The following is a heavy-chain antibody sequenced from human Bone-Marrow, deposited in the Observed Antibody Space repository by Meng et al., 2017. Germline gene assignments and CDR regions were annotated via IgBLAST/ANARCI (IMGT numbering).Heavy chain of an antibody. CDR2: INHSGST. J-gene: IGHJ4*02. V-gene: IGHV4-34*01. CDR3: ARGPTTMAHDFDY. Sequence: QVPRQELGAGLCKPSETLSLPCVVSGGSFSDYDWSWSRQPPGKGLEWMGEINHSGSTTYNPSLEGRATISVDTSKNNLSLRLSSVTAADSAVYYCARGPTTMAHDFDYWGQGTLVTVSS. D-gene: IGHD4-11*01. CDR1: GGSFSDYD.